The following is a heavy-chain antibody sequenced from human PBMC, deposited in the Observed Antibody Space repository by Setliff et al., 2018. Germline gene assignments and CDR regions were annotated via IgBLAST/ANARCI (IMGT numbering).Heavy chain of an antibody. CDR2: ISPYKSDT. CDR1: GGTFKNYG. Sequence: VASVKVSCKASGGTFKNYGISWVRQAPGQGLEWMGWISPYKSDTNYAQKFQDRVIMTIDSATTTAYMELKTLRSDDTAVYYCARGRGPDIVVTIPGDYWGQGTQVTVSS. D-gene: IGHD2-15*01. V-gene: IGHV1-18*01. J-gene: IGHJ4*02. CDR3: ARGRGPDIVVTIPGDY.